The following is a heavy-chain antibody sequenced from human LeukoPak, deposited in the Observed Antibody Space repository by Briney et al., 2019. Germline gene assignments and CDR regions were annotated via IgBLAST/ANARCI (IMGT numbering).Heavy chain of an antibody. V-gene: IGHV4-30-2*01. CDR1: GGSISSGGYY. Sequence: SETLSLTCTVSGGSISSGGYYWSWIRQPPGTGLEWIGYIYHSGSTYYNPSLKSRVTISVDRSKNQFSLKLSSVTAADTAVYYCARGLYGSNSAWFDPWGQGTLVTVSS. CDR3: ARGLYGSNSAWFDP. D-gene: IGHD4-23*01. CDR2: IYHSGST. J-gene: IGHJ5*02.